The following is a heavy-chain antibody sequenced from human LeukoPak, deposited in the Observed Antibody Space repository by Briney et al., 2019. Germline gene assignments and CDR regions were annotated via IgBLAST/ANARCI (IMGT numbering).Heavy chain of an antibody. Sequence: ASVKVSCKASGGTFSSYAISWVRQAPGQGLEWMGGIIPIFGTANYAQKFQGRVTITTDESTSTAYKELSSLRSEDTAVYYCAREAPGDYCSSTSCSAMPLDYWGQGTLVTVSS. V-gene: IGHV1-69*05. CDR3: AREAPGDYCSSTSCSAMPLDY. CDR2: IIPIFGTA. D-gene: IGHD2-2*01. J-gene: IGHJ4*02. CDR1: GGTFSSYA.